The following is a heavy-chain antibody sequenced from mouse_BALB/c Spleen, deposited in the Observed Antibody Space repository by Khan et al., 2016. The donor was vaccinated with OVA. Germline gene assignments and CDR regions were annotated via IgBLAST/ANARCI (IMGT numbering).Heavy chain of an antibody. V-gene: IGHV5-4*02. CDR1: GFTFSDYY. CDR2: ISDGGSYT. J-gene: IGHJ2*01. CDR3: ARGENWSFDY. D-gene: IGHD4-1*01. Sequence: EVELVESGGGLVKPGGSLKLSCAASGFTFSDYYMYWVRQTPEKRLEWVATISDGGSYTYYPDSVKGRFTISRDNAKNNLYLQMSSLKSEDTAMYYCARGENWSFDYWGQGNTLTVSS.